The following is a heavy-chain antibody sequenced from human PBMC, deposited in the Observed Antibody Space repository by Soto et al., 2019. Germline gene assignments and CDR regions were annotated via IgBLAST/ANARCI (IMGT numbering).Heavy chain of an antibody. CDR1: GGTLNTYG. D-gene: IGHD3-10*01. J-gene: IGHJ4*02. CDR3: ARQLYGGVSGYFDY. Sequence: SVKVSCKTRGGTLNTYGITWVRQAPGRGLEWMGAIIPIFGTTDYAPKFQGRVTIIADASTSTVYVDVRSLRSEDTATYYCARQLYGGVSGYFDYWAQVTPVT. CDR2: IIPIFGTT. V-gene: IGHV1-69*13.